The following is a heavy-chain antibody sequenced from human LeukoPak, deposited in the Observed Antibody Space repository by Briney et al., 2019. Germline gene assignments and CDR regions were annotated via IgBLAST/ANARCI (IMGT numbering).Heavy chain of an antibody. CDR2: ISWDGGST. CDR1: GFSFSNYN. Sequence: PGGSLRLSCAASGFSFSNYNMNWVRQAPGKGLEWVSLISWDGGSTYYADSVKGRFIISRDNSKNSLYLQMNSLRTEDTALYYCARGRGYDILTGNSYYMDVWGKGTTVTVSS. CDR3: ARGRGYDILTGNSYYMDV. J-gene: IGHJ6*03. V-gene: IGHV3-43*01. D-gene: IGHD3-9*01.